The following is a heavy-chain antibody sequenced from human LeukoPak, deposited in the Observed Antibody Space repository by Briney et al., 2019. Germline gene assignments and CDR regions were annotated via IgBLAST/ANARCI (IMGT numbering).Heavy chain of an antibody. CDR1: GFTFDDYA. J-gene: IGHJ3*02. Sequence: PGGALRLSCAASGFTFDDYAMHWVRQAPGKGLEWVSGISWNSGSIGYADSVKGRFTISRDNAKNSLYLQMNSLRAEDMALYYCAKDSSFNWKTAAFDIWGQGTMVTVSS. D-gene: IGHD1-20*01. CDR2: ISWNSGSI. CDR3: AKDSSFNWKTAAFDI. V-gene: IGHV3-9*03.